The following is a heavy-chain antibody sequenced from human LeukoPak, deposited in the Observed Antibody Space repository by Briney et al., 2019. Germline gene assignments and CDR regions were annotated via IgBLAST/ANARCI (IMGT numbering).Heavy chain of an antibody. J-gene: IGHJ4*02. D-gene: IGHD3-3*01. CDR3: ARLASTYYDFWSGYYPGVYYFDY. CDR1: GGSISSGGYY. CDR2: IYYSGST. V-gene: IGHV4-31*03. Sequence: SQTLSLTCPVSGGSISSGGYYWSWIRQHPGKGLEWIGYIYYSGSTYYNPSLKSRVTISVDTSKNQFSLKLSSVTAADTAVYYCARLASTYYDFWSGYYPGVYYFDYWGQGTLVTVSS.